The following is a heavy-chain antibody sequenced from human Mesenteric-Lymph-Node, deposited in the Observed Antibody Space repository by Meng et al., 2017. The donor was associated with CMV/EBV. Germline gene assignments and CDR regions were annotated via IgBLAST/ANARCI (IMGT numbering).Heavy chain of an antibody. V-gene: IGHV3-11*04. CDR3: ASYSNYHGGYYYYGMDV. D-gene: IGHD4-11*01. CDR2: ISSSGSTI. J-gene: IGHJ6*02. Sequence: GESLKISCAASGFTFSDYYMSWIRQAPGKGLEWVSYISSSGSTIYYADSVKGRFTISRDNSKNTLYLQMNSLRAEDTAVYYCASYSNYHGGYYYYGMDVWGQGTTVTVSS. CDR1: GFTFSDYY.